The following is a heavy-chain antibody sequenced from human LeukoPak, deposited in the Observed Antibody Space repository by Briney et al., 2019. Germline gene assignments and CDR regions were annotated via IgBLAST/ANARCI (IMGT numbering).Heavy chain of an antibody. J-gene: IGHJ6*03. Sequence: SETLSLTCTVSGGSISSSSYYWGWIRQPPGKGLEWIGSIYYSGSTYYNPSLKSRVTMSVDTSKNQFSLKLSSVTAADTAVYYCARSPRVFYYGSGSTDYYYYYMDVWGKGTTVTISS. D-gene: IGHD3-10*01. CDR2: IYYSGST. CDR1: GGSISSSSYY. CDR3: ARSPRVFYYGSGSTDYYYYYMDV. V-gene: IGHV4-39*07.